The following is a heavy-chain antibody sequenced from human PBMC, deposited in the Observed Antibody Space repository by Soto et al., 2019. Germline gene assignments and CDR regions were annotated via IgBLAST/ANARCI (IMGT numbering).Heavy chain of an antibody. V-gene: IGHV1-69*02. Sequence: GASVKVSCKASGGTFSSYTISWVRQAPGQGLEWMGRIIPILGIANYAQKFQGRVTITADKSTSTAYMELSSLRSEDTAVYYCARAPGIAAAGYYFDYWGQGTLVTVSS. CDR2: IIPILGIA. CDR1: GGTFSSYT. J-gene: IGHJ4*02. CDR3: ARAPGIAAAGYYFDY. D-gene: IGHD6-13*01.